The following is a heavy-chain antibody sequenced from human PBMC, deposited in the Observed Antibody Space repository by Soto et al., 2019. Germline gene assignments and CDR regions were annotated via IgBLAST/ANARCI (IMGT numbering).Heavy chain of an antibody. CDR1: GYSFTNFW. Sequence: GESLKISCMGSGYSFTNFWIGWVRQMPGRGLEWMGIMYPGDSDSRYSPCFQGQVTISVDKSTSTAYLQCSSLQASDTAMYYCARHDYDYVWGDKNLLDPWGQGTLVTVS. V-gene: IGHV5-51*01. CDR3: ARHDYDYVWGDKNLLDP. D-gene: IGHD3-16*01. J-gene: IGHJ5*02. CDR2: MYPGDSDS.